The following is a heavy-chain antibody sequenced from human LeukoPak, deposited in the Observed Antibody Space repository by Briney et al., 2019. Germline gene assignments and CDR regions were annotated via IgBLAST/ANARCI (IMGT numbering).Heavy chain of an antibody. J-gene: IGHJ4*02. V-gene: IGHV3-48*03. CDR1: RFTFSSYE. CDR2: ISSSGSTM. D-gene: IGHD6-19*01. CDR3: AKVFITSSIAVAGPFDY. Sequence: GGSLRLSCAASRFTFSSYEMNWVRQAPGKGLEWLSYISSSGSTMYYADSVKGRFTISRDNSKNTLYLQMNSLRAEDTAVYYCAKVFITSSIAVAGPFDYWGQGTLVTVSS.